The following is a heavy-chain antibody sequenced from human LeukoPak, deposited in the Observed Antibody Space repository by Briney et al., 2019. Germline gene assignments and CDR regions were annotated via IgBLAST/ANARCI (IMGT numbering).Heavy chain of an antibody. CDR3: ARQGRGIAVAAYYFDY. V-gene: IGHV4-34*01. CDR1: GGSISSYY. D-gene: IGHD6-19*01. CDR2: INHSGST. J-gene: IGHJ4*02. Sequence: PSETLSLTCTVSGGSISSYYWSWIRQPPGKGLEWIGEINHSGSTNYNPSLKSRVTISVDTSKNQFSLKLSSVTAADTAVYYCARQGRGIAVAAYYFDYWGQGTLVTVSS.